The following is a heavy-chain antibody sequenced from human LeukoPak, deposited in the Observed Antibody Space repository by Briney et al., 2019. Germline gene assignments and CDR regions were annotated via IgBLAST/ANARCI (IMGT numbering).Heavy chain of an antibody. Sequence: NPSETLSLTCTVSGRSINSYYWSWIRQPPGKGLEWIGYIYYSGSTNYNPSLKSRVTISVDTSKNQFSLKLSSVTTADTAVYYCATLRYCGGGSCFPKYFQHWGQGTLVTVSS. CDR1: GRSINSYY. D-gene: IGHD2-15*01. V-gene: IGHV4-59*08. CDR3: ATLRYCGGGSCFPKYFQH. J-gene: IGHJ1*01. CDR2: IYYSGST.